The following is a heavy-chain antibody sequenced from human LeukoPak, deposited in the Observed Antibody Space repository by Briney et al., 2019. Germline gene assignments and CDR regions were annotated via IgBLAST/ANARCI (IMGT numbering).Heavy chain of an antibody. CDR2: ISAYNGNT. CDR3: ARDEGIVGATRDFDY. CDR1: GYTFTSYG. D-gene: IGHD1-26*01. V-gene: IGHV1-18*01. Sequence: GASVKVSCKASGYTFTSYGISWVRQAPGQGLEWMGWISAYNGNTNYAQKLQGRVTMTTDTSTSTAYMELRSLRSDDTAVYCCARDEGIVGATRDFDYWGQGTLVTVSS. J-gene: IGHJ4*02.